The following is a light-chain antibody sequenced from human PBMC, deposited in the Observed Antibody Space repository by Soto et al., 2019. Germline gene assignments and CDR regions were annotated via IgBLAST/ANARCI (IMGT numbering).Light chain of an antibody. CDR2: RDY. CDR1: NIGNKN. J-gene: IGLJ2*01. V-gene: IGLV3-9*01. Sequence: SYELNQPLSVSVVLGQTATITCGGNNIGNKNVHWYQQKPGQAPVLVIYRDYNRPSGIPERFSGSNSGNTATLTISRAQAGDEADFYCQVWDYSTVLFGGGTKLTVL. CDR3: QVWDYSTVL.